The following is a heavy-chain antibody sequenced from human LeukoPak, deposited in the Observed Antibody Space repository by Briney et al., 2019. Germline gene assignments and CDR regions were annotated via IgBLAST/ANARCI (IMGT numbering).Heavy chain of an antibody. CDR3: ARDPNHYYDSSAYYGDY. V-gene: IGHV7-4-1*02. D-gene: IGHD3-22*01. Sequence: ASVKVSCKASGYTFTNYAMNWVRQAPGQGLEWMGWINTNTGNPTYAQGFTGRFVFSLDTSVSTAYLQISSLKAEDTAVYYCARDPNHYYDSSAYYGDYWGRGTLVTVSS. CDR1: GYTFTNYA. CDR2: INTNTGNP. J-gene: IGHJ4*02.